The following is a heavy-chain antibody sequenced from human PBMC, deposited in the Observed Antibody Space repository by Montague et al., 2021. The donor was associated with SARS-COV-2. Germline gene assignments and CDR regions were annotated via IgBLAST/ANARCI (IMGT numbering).Heavy chain of an antibody. CDR2: IEPDGAST. Sequence: SLRLSCAASGFTFRSCWMHWVRQVPGRGPIWVSRIEPDGASTNYAASVKGRFTISRDNAKNTLSLQLNNLRAEDTAVYYCVRPLWFGDSDYFFDSWGQGTVVTVSS. D-gene: IGHD3-10*01. V-gene: IGHV3-74*01. J-gene: IGHJ4*02. CDR3: VRPLWFGDSDYFFDS. CDR1: GFTFRSCW.